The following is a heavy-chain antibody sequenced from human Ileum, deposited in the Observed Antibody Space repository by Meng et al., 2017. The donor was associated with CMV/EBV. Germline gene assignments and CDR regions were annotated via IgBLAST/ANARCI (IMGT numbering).Heavy chain of an antibody. Sequence: YTFTGYYMHWVRQAPGQGLEWMGWINPNSGGTNYAQKFQGRVTMTRDTSISTAYMELSRLRSDDTAVYYCARFTPASGEGPPYYFDYWGQGTLVTVSS. CDR2: INPNSGGT. CDR1: YTFTGYY. V-gene: IGHV1-2*02. J-gene: IGHJ4*02. CDR3: ARFTPASGEGPPYYFDY. D-gene: IGHD3-10*01.